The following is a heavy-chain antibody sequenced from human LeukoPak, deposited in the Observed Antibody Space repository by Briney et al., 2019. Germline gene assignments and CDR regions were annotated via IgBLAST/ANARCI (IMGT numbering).Heavy chain of an antibody. CDR3: ARERGSSSWMTFDY. D-gene: IGHD6-13*01. Sequence: GGSLRLSCAASGFTFSSYSMNWVRQAPGKGLEWVSSISSSSSYIYYADPVKGRFTISRDNAKNSLYLQMNSLRAEDTAVYYCARERGSSSWMTFDYWGQGTLVTVSS. J-gene: IGHJ4*02. CDR2: ISSSSSYI. CDR1: GFTFSSYS. V-gene: IGHV3-21*01.